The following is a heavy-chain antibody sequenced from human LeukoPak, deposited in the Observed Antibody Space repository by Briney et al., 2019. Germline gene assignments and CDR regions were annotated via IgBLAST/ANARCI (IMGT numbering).Heavy chain of an antibody. CDR1: GGSISSYY. V-gene: IGHV4-4*07. CDR2: IYTSGST. D-gene: IGHD3-10*01. Sequence: SETLSLACTVSGGSISSYYWSWIRQPAGKGLEWIGRIYTSGSTNYNPSLKSRVTMSVDTSKNQFSLKLSSVTAADTAVYYCARAGSMVRGVIIVPYYYMDVWGKGTTVTISS. J-gene: IGHJ6*03. CDR3: ARAGSMVRGVIIVPYYYMDV.